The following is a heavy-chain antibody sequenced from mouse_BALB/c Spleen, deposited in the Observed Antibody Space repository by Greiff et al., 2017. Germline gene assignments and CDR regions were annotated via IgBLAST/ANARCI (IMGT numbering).Heavy chain of an antibody. CDR3: AREKGRSFYYAMDY. CDR2: INPGSGGT. CDR1: GYAFTNYL. V-gene: IGHV1-54*01. Sequence: VQLQQSGAELVRPGTSVKVSCKASGYAFTNYLIEWVKQRPGQGLEWIGVINPGSGGTNYNEKFKGKATLTADKSSSTAYMQLSSLTSDDSAVYFCAREKGRSFYYAMDYWGQGTSVTVSS. J-gene: IGHJ4*01.